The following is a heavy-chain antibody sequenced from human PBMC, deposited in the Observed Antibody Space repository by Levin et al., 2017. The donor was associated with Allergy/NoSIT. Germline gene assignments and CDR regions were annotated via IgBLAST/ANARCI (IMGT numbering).Heavy chain of an antibody. D-gene: IGHD3-10*01. CDR3: ARDGAVIYYGSGSALDY. Sequence: SVKVSCKVSGGTFSSYAISWVRQAPGQGLEWMGGIIPSFGTPNYAQKFQGRVTITADESTSTAYMELSSLRSEDTAVYYCARDGAVIYYGSGSALDYWGQGTLVTVSS. CDR1: GGTFSSYA. CDR2: IIPSFGTP. V-gene: IGHV1-69*13. J-gene: IGHJ4*02.